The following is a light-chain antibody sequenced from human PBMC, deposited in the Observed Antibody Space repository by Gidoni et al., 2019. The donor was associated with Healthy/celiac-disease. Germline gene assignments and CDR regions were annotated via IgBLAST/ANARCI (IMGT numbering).Light chain of an antibody. CDR3: QQRSNWPPDT. V-gene: IGKV3-11*01. J-gene: IGKJ5*01. CDR1: QSVSSY. Sequence: EIVWTQSPATLSLSPGERATLSCRASQSVSSYLAWYQQKPGQAPRLLIYDASNRATGIPARFSGSVSGTDFTLTISSLEPEDFAVYYCQQRSNWPPDTFGQGTRLEIK. CDR2: DAS.